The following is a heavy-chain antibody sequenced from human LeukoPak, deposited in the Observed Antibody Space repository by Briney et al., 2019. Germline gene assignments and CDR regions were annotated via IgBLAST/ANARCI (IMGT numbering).Heavy chain of an antibody. D-gene: IGHD6-19*01. J-gene: IGHJ4*01. V-gene: IGHV3-23*01. CDR2: LSGSGITT. Sequence: PGGSLRLSYAASGFTFSNSAMSWVRQAPGKGLEWVSTLSGSGITTYYADSVKGRFTISRDNSKNTLYLQMNSLRAEDTAVYYCAKGIYSSGWSYFDYWGHGTLATVSS. CDR1: GFTFSNSA. CDR3: AKGIYSSGWSYFDY.